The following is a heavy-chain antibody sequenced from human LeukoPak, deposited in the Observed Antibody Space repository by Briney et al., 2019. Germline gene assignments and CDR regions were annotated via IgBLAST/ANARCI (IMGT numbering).Heavy chain of an antibody. J-gene: IGHJ6*03. CDR2: ITSSSSHI. Sequence: GGSLRLSCAACGFTFSHYSIDWVRQAPGKGLERVASITSSSSHIYYADSVKGRFTISRDNAKNSVYLQMNSLRAEDTAVYYCARAQAYWYMDVWGKGTAVTVSS. CDR1: GFTFSHYS. CDR3: ARAQAYWYMDV. V-gene: IGHV3-21*04.